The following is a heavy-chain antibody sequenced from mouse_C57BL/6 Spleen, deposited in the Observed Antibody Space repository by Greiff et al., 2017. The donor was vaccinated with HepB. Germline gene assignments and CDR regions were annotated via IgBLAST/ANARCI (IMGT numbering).Heavy chain of an antibody. CDR1: GFTFSDYG. Sequence: DVMLVESGGGLVKPGGSLKLSCAASGFTFSDYGMHWVRQAPEKGLEWVAYISSGSSTIYYADTVKGRFTISRDNAKNTLFLQMTSLRSEDTAMYYCATDSSGYDYAMDYWGQGTSVTVSS. CDR2: ISSGSSTI. D-gene: IGHD3-2*02. V-gene: IGHV5-17*01. CDR3: ATDSSGYDYAMDY. J-gene: IGHJ4*01.